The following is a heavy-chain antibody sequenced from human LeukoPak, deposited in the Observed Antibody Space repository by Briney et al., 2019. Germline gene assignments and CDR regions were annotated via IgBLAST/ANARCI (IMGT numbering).Heavy chain of an antibody. V-gene: IGHV3-30*04. CDR2: ISYDGSKQ. CDR1: GFTFSNYA. D-gene: IGHD3-3*01. CDR3: GSTIFGVVIDLDSGYY. Sequence: GGSLRLSCAASGFTFSNYAMHWVRQAPGKGLEWVAVISYDGSKQDYVDPVKGRFTISRGNSKNTLYLQMNSLRAEDTAVYYCGSTIFGVVIDLDSGYYWGQGTLVTVSS. J-gene: IGHJ4*02.